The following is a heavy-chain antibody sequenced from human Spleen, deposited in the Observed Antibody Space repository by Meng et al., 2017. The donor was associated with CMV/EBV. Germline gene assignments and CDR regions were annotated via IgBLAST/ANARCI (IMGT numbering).Heavy chain of an antibody. Sequence: GRSLRLSCAASGFTFSSYAMSWVRQAPGKGLEWVSYINSNDRIIYYADSVRGRFTISRDNAKNSLYLQMNSLRAEDTAIYYCARDYYNSSGWGGFDPWGQGTLVTVSS. D-gene: IGHD3-22*01. V-gene: IGHV3-48*04. CDR3: ARDYYNSSGWGGFDP. CDR2: INSNDRII. J-gene: IGHJ5*02. CDR1: GFTFSSYA.